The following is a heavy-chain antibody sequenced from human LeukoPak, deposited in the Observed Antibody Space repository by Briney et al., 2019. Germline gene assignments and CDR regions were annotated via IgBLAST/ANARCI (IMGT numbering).Heavy chain of an antibody. J-gene: IGHJ1*01. CDR1: NDSIGSYH. Sequence: SETLSLTCTVSNDSIGSYHWSWIRQPPRKRPEWIGYIDYSGNTHFNPSLKSRSTMSLDTSMRQFFLRLTSVSAADSAVYFCARGDYIRGNIHYNAEYFQHWGQGIPVTVSS. V-gene: IGHV4-59*01. CDR2: IDYSGNT. CDR3: ARGDYIRGNIHYNAEYFQH. D-gene: IGHD3-16*01.